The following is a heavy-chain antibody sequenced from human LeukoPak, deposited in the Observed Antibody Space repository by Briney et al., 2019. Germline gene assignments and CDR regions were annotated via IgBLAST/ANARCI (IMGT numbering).Heavy chain of an antibody. D-gene: IGHD1-1*01. V-gene: IGHV4-31*03. CDR3: ARDRSYNWKVFAFDI. CDR1: GGSISSGGYY. Sequence: SETLSLTCTVSGGSISSGGYYRSWIRQHPGKGLEWIGYIYYSGSTYYNPSLKSRVTISVDTSKNQFSLKLSSVTAADTAVYYCARDRSYNWKVFAFDIWGQGTMVTVSS. CDR2: IYYSGST. J-gene: IGHJ3*02.